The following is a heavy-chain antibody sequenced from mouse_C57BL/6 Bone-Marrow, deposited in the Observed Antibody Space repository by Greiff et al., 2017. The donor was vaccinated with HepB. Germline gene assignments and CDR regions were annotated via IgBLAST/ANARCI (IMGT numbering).Heavy chain of an antibody. CDR1: GYTFTSYW. D-gene: IGHD2-4*01. J-gene: IGHJ3*01. Sequence: QVQLQQPGAELVMPGASVKLSCKASGYTFTSYWMHWVKQRPGQGLEWIGEIDPSDSYTNYNQKFKGKSTWTVDKSSSTAYMQLSSLTSGDSAVYYCARSGDYVPFAYWGQGTLVTVSA. CDR2: IDPSDSYT. V-gene: IGHV1-69*01. CDR3: ARSGDYVPFAY.